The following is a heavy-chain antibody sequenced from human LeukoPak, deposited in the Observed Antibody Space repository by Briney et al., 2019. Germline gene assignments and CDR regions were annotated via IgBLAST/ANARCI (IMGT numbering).Heavy chain of an antibody. CDR1: GFXFSSHP. CDR2: ISFDGGST. V-gene: IGHV3-64D*06. Sequence: GGSLRLSCSGSGFXFSSHPMHWVRQAPGKGLEYGSAISFDGGSTYYADSVKGRFTISRDNSKNTLYLQMSSLRVEDTAVYYCVKALYDSGGYYYAYWGQGTLVTVSS. J-gene: IGHJ4*02. D-gene: IGHD3-22*01. CDR3: VKALYDSGGYYYAY.